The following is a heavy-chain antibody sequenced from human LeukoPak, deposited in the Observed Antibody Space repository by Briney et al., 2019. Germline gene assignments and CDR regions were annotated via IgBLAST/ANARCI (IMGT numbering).Heavy chain of an antibody. CDR3: AKDFYGSGSYEVYYYYMDV. D-gene: IGHD3-10*01. CDR2: ISGSGGST. Sequence: GGSLRLSCAASGFTFTSYVMSWVRQAPGKGLEWVSAISGSGGSTYYADSVKGRFTISRDNSKNTLYLQMNSLRAEDTAVYYCAKDFYGSGSYEVYYYYMDVWGKGTTVTVSS. CDR1: GFTFTSYV. V-gene: IGHV3-23*01. J-gene: IGHJ6*03.